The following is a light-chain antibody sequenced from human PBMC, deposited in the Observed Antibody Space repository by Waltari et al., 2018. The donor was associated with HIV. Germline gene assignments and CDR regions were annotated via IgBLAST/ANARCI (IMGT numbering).Light chain of an antibody. CDR3: QQRSNWPLT. CDR2: EAS. Sequence: EIVLTQSPGTLSLSPADSATLSCRASQCVSSYLAWYQQKPDQPPRLLIYEASKRATGIPARFSGSGSGTDFTLTISSLEPEDFAVYYCQQRSNWPLTFAGGTKVEIK. J-gene: IGKJ4*02. V-gene: IGKV3-11*01. CDR1: QCVSSY.